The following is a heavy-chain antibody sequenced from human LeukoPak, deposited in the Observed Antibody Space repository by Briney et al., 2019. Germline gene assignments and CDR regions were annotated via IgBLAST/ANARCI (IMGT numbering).Heavy chain of an antibody. J-gene: IGHJ3*02. V-gene: IGHV3-23*01. D-gene: IGHD3-16*02. CDR1: GFTFSNFS. CDR2: IRGRCAGA. CDR3: AKASYSYGNDAFDI. Sequence: GGSLRLSCAASGFTFSNFSMAWVRQVPEKGLEWVSFIRGRCAGAHYADSVRGRFTISRDNSKNTLYVDMNILRSEDTAVYYCAKASYSYGNDAFDIWGQGTKVTVSS.